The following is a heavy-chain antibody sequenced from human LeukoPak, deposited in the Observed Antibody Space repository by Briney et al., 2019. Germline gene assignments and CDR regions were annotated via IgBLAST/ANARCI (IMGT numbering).Heavy chain of an antibody. CDR2: ISGSGGST. CDR3: AKTRLEVVPNDAFDI. CDR1: GFTFSNAW. V-gene: IGHV3-23*01. J-gene: IGHJ3*02. D-gene: IGHD3-22*01. Sequence: PGGSLRLSCATSGFTFSNAWMNWVRQAPGKGLEWVSAISGSGGSTYYADSVKGRFTISRDNSKNTLYLQMNSLRAEDTAVYYCAKTRLEVVPNDAFDIWGQGTMVTVSS.